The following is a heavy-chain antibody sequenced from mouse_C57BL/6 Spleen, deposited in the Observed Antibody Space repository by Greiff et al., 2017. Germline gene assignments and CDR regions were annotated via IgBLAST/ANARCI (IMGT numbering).Heavy chain of an antibody. CDR3: ARHGYNGSSYCDAMDY. V-gene: IGHV5-9*01. Sequence: EVKLMESGGGLVKPGGSLKLSCAASGFTFSSYTMSWVRQTPEERLEWVATISGGGGNTYYPDSVKGRFTISRDNAKNTLDLQMSSLRSEDTALDYCARHGYNGSSYCDAMDYWGQGTSVTVSS. CDR1: GFTFSSYT. D-gene: IGHD1-1*01. J-gene: IGHJ4*01. CDR2: ISGGGGNT.